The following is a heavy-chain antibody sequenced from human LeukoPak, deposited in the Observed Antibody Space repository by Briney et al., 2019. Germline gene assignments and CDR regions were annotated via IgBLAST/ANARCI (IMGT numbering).Heavy chain of an antibody. CDR3: AKDRGPGLTVTTQAEYFQH. Sequence: GGSLRLSCAASGFTYSSYAMSWVRQAPGKGLEWVSAISGSGGSTYYADSVKGRFTISRDNSKNTLYLQMNSLRAEDTAVYYCAKDRGPGLTVTTQAEYFQHWGQSTLVTVSS. V-gene: IGHV3-23*01. CDR2: ISGSGGST. J-gene: IGHJ1*01. CDR1: GFTYSSYA. D-gene: IGHD4-17*01.